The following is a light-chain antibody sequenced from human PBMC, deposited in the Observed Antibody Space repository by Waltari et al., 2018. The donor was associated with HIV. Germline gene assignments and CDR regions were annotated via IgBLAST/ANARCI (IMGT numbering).Light chain of an antibody. CDR3: QVWDSSSDHVV. V-gene: IGLV3-21*04. J-gene: IGLJ2*01. CDR1: NIGSKT. Sequence: SFVLTQPPSMSVAPGKTASITCGGNNIGSKTVHWYQQKAGQAPLVVIYDNSDRPSGSPERVSGSNSGNTATLTITRVGAGDEADYYCQVWDSSSDHVVFGGGTKLTIL. CDR2: DNS.